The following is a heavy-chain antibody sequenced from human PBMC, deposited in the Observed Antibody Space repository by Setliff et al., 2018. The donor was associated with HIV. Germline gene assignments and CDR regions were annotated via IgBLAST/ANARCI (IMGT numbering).Heavy chain of an antibody. J-gene: IGHJ5*02. CDR1: GGSISSYC. V-gene: IGHV4-4*09. CDR3: AGRIDNSGSLPAKNWFDT. CDR2: ILASGSS. D-gene: IGHD3-10*01. Sequence: SETLSLTCTVSGGSISSYCWNRIRQPPGKGLEWIGYILASGSSLYNPSLQSRVSISIDTSKNQFSLKLSSVTAADTAVYYCAGRIDNSGSLPAKNWFDTWGQGRLVTVSS.